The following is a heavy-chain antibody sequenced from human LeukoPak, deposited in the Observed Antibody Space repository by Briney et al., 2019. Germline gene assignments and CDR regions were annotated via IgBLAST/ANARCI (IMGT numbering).Heavy chain of an antibody. CDR1: GFTFSNYA. V-gene: IGHV3-23*01. CDR2: ISGSGATT. J-gene: IGHJ4*02. CDR3: AKGGGWLYYFDY. D-gene: IGHD6-19*01. Sequence: GGSLRLSCAASGFTFSNYAMSWVRQAPGKGLEWVSGISGSGATTYQTDSVKGRFTITRDNSRDTLYLQMNSLRAEDTAVYYCAKGGGWLYYFDYWGQGSLVSVSS.